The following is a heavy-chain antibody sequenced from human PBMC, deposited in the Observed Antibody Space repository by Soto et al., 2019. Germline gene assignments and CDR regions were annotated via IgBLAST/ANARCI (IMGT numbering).Heavy chain of an antibody. V-gene: IGHV1-69*01. CDR3: AAGSGLDFWSGTGWRFDP. CDR1: GGTFSSYA. J-gene: IGHJ5*02. Sequence: QVQLVQSGAAVKKPGSSVKVSCKASGGTFSSYAISWVRQAPGQGLEWMGGVIPIFGTANYAQKFQGRVTITADESTSTDYMGLSSMRSEDTGVYCCAAGSGLDFWSGTGWRFDPWGQGTLVTVFS. CDR2: VIPIFGTA. D-gene: IGHD3-3*01.